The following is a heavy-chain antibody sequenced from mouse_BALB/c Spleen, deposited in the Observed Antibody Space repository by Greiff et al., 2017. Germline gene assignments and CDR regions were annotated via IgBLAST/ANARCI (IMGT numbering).Heavy chain of an antibody. CDR2: INSNGGST. J-gene: IGHJ4*01. CDR3: ARRGDDYDAMDD. Sequence: EVKLVESGGGLVKPGGSLKLSCAASGFTFSSYYMSWVRPTPEKGLELVAAINSNGGSTYYPDTVKGRFTISRDNAKNTLYLQMSSLKSEDTALYYCARRGDDYDAMDDWGQGTSVTVSS. V-gene: IGHV5-6-2*01. CDR1: GFTFSSYY.